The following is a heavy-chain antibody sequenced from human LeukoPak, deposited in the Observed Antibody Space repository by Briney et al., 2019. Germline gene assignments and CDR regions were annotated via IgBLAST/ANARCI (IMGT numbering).Heavy chain of an antibody. D-gene: IGHD6-13*01. Sequence: GGSLRLSCAASGFTFSTYTMNWVRQAPGKGLEWVSSISSGSSYIYYADSVKGRYTISRDNSKNTLYLQMNSLRAEDTAVYYCAKDHEVAAAGPYFDYWGQGTLVTVSS. J-gene: IGHJ4*02. CDR2: ISSGSSYI. CDR3: AKDHEVAAAGPYFDY. V-gene: IGHV3-21*01. CDR1: GFTFSTYT.